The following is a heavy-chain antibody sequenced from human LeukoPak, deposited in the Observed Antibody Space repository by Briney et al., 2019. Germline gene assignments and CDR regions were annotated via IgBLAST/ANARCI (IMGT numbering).Heavy chain of an antibody. CDR1: GFTFSSYA. CDR3: ARGLYSSSP. V-gene: IGHV3-23*01. J-gene: IGHJ4*02. Sequence: GGSLRLSCAASGFTFSSYAMSWVRQAPGKGVEWVSAISGSGFTYYADSVTGRFTISRDNSKNTLYLQMNSLRAEDTAVYYCARGLYSSSPWGQGTLVTVSS. CDR2: ISGSGFT. D-gene: IGHD6-6*01.